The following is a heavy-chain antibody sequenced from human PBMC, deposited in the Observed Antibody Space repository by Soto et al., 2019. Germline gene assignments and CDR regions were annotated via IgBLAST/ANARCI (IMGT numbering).Heavy chain of an antibody. J-gene: IGHJ6*02. D-gene: IGHD4-4*01. CDR1: GGTFSSYA. CDR3: ARATVYTRWGYYYYYYGMDV. V-gene: IGHV1-69*06. Sequence: SVKVSCKASGGTFSSYAISWVRQAPGQGLEWMGGIIPIFGTANYAQKFQGRVTITADKSTSTAYMELSSVTAEDTAVDYCARATVYTRWGYYYYYYGMDVWGQGTTVTVSS. CDR2: IIPIFGTA.